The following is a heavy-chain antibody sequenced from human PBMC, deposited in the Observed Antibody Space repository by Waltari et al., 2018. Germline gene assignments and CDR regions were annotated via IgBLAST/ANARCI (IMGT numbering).Heavy chain of an antibody. CDR3: ARGLHSHSGGVVVPAARSGFDP. CDR1: GGSSSGYY. J-gene: IGHJ5*02. D-gene: IGHD2-2*01. V-gene: IGHV4-34*01. CDR2: INHSGST. Sequence: QVQLQQWGAGLLKPSETLSLTCAVHGGSSSGYYWSWIRQPPGKGLEGSGEINHSGSTNYNPSLKSRVTISVDTSKNQFSLKLSSVTAADTAVYYCARGLHSHSGGVVVPAARSGFDPWGQGTLVTVSS.